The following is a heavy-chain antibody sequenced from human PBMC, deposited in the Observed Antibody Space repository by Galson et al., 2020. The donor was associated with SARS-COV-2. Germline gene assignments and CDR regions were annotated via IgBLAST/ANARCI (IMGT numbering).Heavy chain of an antibody. V-gene: IGHV4-30-4*01. CDR3: ARRTRYDFWSGSPIDQ. Sequence: SETLSLTCTVSGGSISSGDYYWSWIRRSPGKGLEWIGNINYSGTTYYNPSLKSRVTISVDTSKKQFSLKVNSVTAADTAVYYCARRTRYDFWSGSPIDQWGQGTLVTVSS. CDR2: INYSGTT. J-gene: IGHJ4*02. CDR1: GGSISSGDYY. D-gene: IGHD3-3*01.